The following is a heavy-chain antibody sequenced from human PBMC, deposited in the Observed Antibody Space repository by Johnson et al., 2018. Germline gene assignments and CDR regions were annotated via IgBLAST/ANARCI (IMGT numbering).Heavy chain of an antibody. CDR1: GFTVSDYY. Sequence: QVQLVQSGGGLVKPGGSLRLSCAASGFTVSDYYMSWIRQAPGKGPEWVSYISPGDSAIYYTDSVKGRFTMSRDNAKNSQYLQMDSLRADDTAIYDCARAHVRSRSCCYYYMDVWGEGTTVTVSS. D-gene: IGHD2-2*01. CDR3: ARAHVRSRSCCYYYMDV. J-gene: IGHJ6*03. V-gene: IGHV3-11*04. CDR2: ISPGDSAI.